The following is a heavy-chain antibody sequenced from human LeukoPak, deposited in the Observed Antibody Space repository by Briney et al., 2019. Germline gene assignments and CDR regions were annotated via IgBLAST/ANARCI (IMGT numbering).Heavy chain of an antibody. D-gene: IGHD3-10*01. J-gene: IGHJ3*02. Sequence: GSLRLSCVASGFTFSTYWMSWVRQPPGKGLEWIGNIFYSGSTYYSPSLRSRVTISLDTSRNQFSLKLNSVTAADTAVYYCAKSNGYGLVDIWGQRTMVTVSS. V-gene: IGHV4-4*02. CDR1: GFTFSTYW. CDR3: AKSNGYGLVDI. CDR2: IFYSGST.